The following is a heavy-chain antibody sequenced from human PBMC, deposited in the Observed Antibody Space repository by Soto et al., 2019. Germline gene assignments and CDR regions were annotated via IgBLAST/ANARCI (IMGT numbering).Heavy chain of an antibody. Sequence: PSETLSLTCTVSGTSLNSGTNYWNWVRQPPGKALEWIGYIYGSGNTKYNPSLKSRVTISQDTSKNQVSLKMNSATATDTAMYYCAGDWGPYWFDPCGQGILVTVSS. CDR3: AGDWGPYWFDP. J-gene: IGHJ5*02. V-gene: IGHV4-61*01. CDR1: GTSLNSGTNY. CDR2: IYGSGNT. D-gene: IGHD7-27*01.